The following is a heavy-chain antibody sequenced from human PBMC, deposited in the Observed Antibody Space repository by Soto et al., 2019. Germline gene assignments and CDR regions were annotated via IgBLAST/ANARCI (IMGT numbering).Heavy chain of an antibody. J-gene: IGHJ5*02. Sequence: PSETLSLTCTVSGGSISSGGYSWNWIRQAPGKGLEWIGYIYHSGYTLYKTSLKGRVTISVDKSKNHFSLNLTSVTAADTAVYYCARDQLEGNWFDPWGQGTLVTVSS. CDR2: IYHSGYT. D-gene: IGHD1-1*01. CDR3: ARDQLEGNWFDP. CDR1: GGSISSGGYS. V-gene: IGHV4-30-2*01.